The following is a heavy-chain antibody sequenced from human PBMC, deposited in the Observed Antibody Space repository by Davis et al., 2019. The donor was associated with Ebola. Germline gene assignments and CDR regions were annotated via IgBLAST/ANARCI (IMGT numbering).Heavy chain of an antibody. Sequence: PGGSLRLSCVASGFRFSSYGMSWVRQAPGKGLEWVSAITGSGDTTVYADFVKGRFTISRDNSRNTLYLQMNSLRAEDMAVYYCAKGPYIGAGYWIDYWDQGTLVTVSS. CDR2: ITGSGDTT. CDR1: GFRFSSYG. V-gene: IGHV3-23*01. CDR3: AKGPYIGAGYWIDY. J-gene: IGHJ4*02. D-gene: IGHD3-9*01.